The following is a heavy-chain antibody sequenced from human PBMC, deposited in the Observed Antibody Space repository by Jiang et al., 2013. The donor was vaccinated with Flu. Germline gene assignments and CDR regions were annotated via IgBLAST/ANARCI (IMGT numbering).Heavy chain of an antibody. J-gene: IGHJ3*02. Sequence: GAEVKKPGESLKISCKTSGYIFTHYWIGWVRQMPGKGLEWMGVIYPGDSDPRYSPAFQGQVTISADKSVSTAYLQWTSLKASDTAMYYCARIAVTMEIGAFDIWGQGTMVTVSS. CDR3: ARIAVTMEIGAFDI. CDR2: IYPGDSDP. CDR1: GYIFTHYW. V-gene: IGHV5-51*01. D-gene: IGHD4-17*01.